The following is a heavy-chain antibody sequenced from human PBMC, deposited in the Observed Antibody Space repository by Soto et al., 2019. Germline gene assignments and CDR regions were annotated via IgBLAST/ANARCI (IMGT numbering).Heavy chain of an antibody. V-gene: IGHV3-74*01. Sequence: EVQLVESGGGLVQPEGSLRLSCAASGFTFSSYWIHWVRQGPGKGLVWVSRINTDASRTNYADSVKGRFTISRDNAKNTVYLQVNSLRDEDTALYLCVRGASGRYYMDVWGKGTTVTVSS. CDR3: VRGASGRYYMDV. J-gene: IGHJ6*03. D-gene: IGHD3-10*01. CDR1: GFTFSSYW. CDR2: INTDASRT.